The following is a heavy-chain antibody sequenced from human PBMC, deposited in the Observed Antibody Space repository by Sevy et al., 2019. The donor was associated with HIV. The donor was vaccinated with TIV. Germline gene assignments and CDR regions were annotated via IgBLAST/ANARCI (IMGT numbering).Heavy chain of an antibody. CDR1: GGSIGSSNW. D-gene: IGHD3-3*01. Sequence: SETLSLTCDVSGGSIGSSNWWSWVRQPPGKGLEWIGEIYHSGSTNYNPSLKSQVTISVDKSKNQFSLKLSSVTAADTAVYHCARDLEWSPRWGQGTMVTVSS. CDR3: ARDLEWSPR. CDR2: IYHSGST. V-gene: IGHV4-4*02. J-gene: IGHJ3*01.